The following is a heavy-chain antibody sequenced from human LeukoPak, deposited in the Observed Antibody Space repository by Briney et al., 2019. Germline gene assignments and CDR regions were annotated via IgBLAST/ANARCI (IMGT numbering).Heavy chain of an antibody. CDR2: INPSGGST. CDR3: ARALYDSSGYYYG. J-gene: IGHJ4*02. V-gene: IGHV1-46*01. Sequence: ASVRVSCKASGYTFTSYYMHWVRQAPGQGLEWMGIINPSGGSTSYAQKFQGRVTMTRDTSTSTVFLELSSLRSEDTAVYYCARALYDSSGYYYGWGQGTLVTVSS. CDR1: GYTFTSYY. D-gene: IGHD3-22*01.